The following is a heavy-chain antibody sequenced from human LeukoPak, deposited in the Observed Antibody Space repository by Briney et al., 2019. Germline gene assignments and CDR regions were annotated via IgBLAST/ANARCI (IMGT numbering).Heavy chain of an antibody. J-gene: IGHJ4*02. CDR1: GGSISSGSYY. Sequence: SQTLSLTCTVSGGSISSGSYYWGWIRQPPGKGLEWIGSIYYTGSAYYNPSLKSRVTISVDTSKNQFSLNLSSVTAADTAVYYCARRRYSYGYPNYWGQGTLVTVSS. CDR3: ARRRYSYGYPNY. D-gene: IGHD5-18*01. V-gene: IGHV4-39*01. CDR2: IYYTGSA.